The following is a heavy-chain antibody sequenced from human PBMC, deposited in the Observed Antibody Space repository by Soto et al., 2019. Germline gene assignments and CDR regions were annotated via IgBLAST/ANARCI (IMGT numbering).Heavy chain of an antibody. D-gene: IGHD6-13*01. J-gene: IGHJ6*03. CDR2: ISGSGGST. Sequence: GGSLRLSCADCEFTVSSYAMIWVSQAPGKGLEWVSAISGSGGSTYYADSVKGRFTISRDNSKNTLYLQMNSLRAEDTAVYYSAKTADSSSWSYYYYYYMDVWGKGTTVTVSS. CDR1: EFTVSSYA. V-gene: IGHV3-23*01. CDR3: AKTADSSSWSYYYYYYMDV.